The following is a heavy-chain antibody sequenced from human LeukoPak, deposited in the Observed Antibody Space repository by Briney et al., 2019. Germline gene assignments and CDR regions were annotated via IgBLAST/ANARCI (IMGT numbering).Heavy chain of an antibody. D-gene: IGHD3-16*01. CDR2: IYPGDSDT. CDR1: GYSFTNYW. V-gene: IGHV5-51*01. J-gene: IGHJ4*02. CDR3: ARHPSPEIIMNFDY. Sequence: GESLKISCKGSGYSFTNYWIGWVRQMPGKGLEWMGIIYPGDSDTRYSPSFQGQVTISADKSISTAYLQWSSLKASDTATYYCARHPSPEIIMNFDYWGQGTLVTVSS.